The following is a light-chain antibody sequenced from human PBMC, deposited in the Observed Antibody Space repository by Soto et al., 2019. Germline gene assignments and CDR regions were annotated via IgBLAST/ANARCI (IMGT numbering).Light chain of an antibody. CDR3: QQYNTWPLS. Sequence: EIVMTQSPATLSVSPGERATLSCRASQSVSSNLAWYQQKPGQAPRLLIYGASTRATGIPARFSVSGSGTEFTLTISSLQSEDFAVYYCQQYNTWPLSFGQGTKVDIK. V-gene: IGKV3D-15*01. CDR2: GAS. CDR1: QSVSSN. J-gene: IGKJ1*01.